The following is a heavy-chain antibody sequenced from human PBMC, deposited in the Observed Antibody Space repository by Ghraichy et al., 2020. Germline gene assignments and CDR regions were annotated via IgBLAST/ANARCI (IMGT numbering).Heavy chain of an antibody. CDR1: GFIFSAYT. Sequence: GGSLRLSCAASGFIFSAYTMNWVRQAPGKGLQWVSSISADSTSIYYTHSLKGRFTISRDNAKNSLYLQMNSLGAEDTAVYYCARDQWGLYHFDYWGQGALVTVSS. CDR3: ARDQWGLYHFDY. V-gene: IGHV3-21*06. J-gene: IGHJ4*02. CDR2: ISADSTSI. D-gene: IGHD2-2*02.